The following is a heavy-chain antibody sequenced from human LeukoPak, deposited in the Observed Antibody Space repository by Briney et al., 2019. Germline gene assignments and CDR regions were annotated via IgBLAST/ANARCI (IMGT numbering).Heavy chain of an antibody. CDR3: ARQILWFGEGGDAFDI. J-gene: IGHJ3*02. V-gene: IGHV4-61*08. CDR2: IYTSGST. Sequence: PSETLSLTCTVSGGSLSSGDYYWSWIRQPPGKGLEWIGYIYTSGSTNYNPSLKSRVTISVDTSKNQFSLKLSSVTAADTAVYYCARQILWFGEGGDAFDIWGQGTMVTVSS. D-gene: IGHD3-10*01. CDR1: GGSLSSGDYY.